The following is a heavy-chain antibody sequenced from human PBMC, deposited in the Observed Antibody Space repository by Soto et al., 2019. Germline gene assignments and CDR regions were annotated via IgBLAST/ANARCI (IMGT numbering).Heavy chain of an antibody. CDR2: ISSNSDKT. J-gene: IGHJ4*02. CDR1: GFRFSDHS. CDR3: SRLPKGSLVTA. V-gene: IGHV3-48*02. D-gene: IGHD2-21*02. Sequence: LVESGGGLVSPGGSLRLSCVASGFRFSDHSMNWVRQAPGKGLQWISYISSNSDKTYYADSVKGRFTVSRDNAKNALFLQMNSLRDDDTATYYCSRLPKGSLVTAWGQGARVNVSS.